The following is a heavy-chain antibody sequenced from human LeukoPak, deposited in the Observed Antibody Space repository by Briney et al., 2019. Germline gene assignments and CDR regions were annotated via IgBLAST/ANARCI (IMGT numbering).Heavy chain of an antibody. Sequence: ASVRVSCKASGYTFTSYYMHWVRQAPGQGLEWMGIINPSGGSTSYAQKFQGRVTMTRDTSTSTVYMELSSLRSEDTAVYYCARGGGTYYYDSSGYYYDYWGQGTLVTVSS. D-gene: IGHD3-22*01. J-gene: IGHJ4*02. CDR3: ARGGGTYYYDSSGYYYDY. CDR2: INPSGGST. CDR1: GYTFTSYY. V-gene: IGHV1-46*01.